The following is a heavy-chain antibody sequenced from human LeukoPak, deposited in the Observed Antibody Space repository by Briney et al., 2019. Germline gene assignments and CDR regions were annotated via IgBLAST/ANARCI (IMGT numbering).Heavy chain of an antibody. J-gene: IGHJ5*02. D-gene: IGHD4-17*01. Sequence: HPGGSLRLSCAASGFTVSSNYMSWVRQAPGKGLEWVSAISGSGGSTYYADSVKGRFTISRGNSKNTLYLQMNSLRAEDTAVYYCAKDVERFGGDYAAWGQGTLVTVSS. V-gene: IGHV3-23*01. CDR3: AKDVERFGGDYAA. CDR1: GFTVSSNY. CDR2: ISGSGGST.